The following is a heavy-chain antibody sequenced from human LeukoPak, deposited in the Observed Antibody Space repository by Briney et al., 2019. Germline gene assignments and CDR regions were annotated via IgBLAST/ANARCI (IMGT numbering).Heavy chain of an antibody. Sequence: SETLSLTCTVSVGSISTYYWSWSRQPLGKGLEWIGYIHYSGSTNYNPSLKSRVTISVDTSRNQFSLKLSSVTAADTAVYYCARHREARYCSGGGCYSGAFDIWGQGTMVTVSS. J-gene: IGHJ3*02. V-gene: IGHV4-59*08. CDR2: IHYSGST. D-gene: IGHD2-15*01. CDR3: ARHREARYCSGGGCYSGAFDI. CDR1: VGSISTYY.